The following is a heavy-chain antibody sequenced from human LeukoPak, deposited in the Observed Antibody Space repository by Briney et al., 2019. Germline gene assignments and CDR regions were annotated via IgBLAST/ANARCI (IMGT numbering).Heavy chain of an antibody. CDR2: ISGSGGST. D-gene: IGHD6-6*01. J-gene: IGHJ5*02. CDR1: RFTFSSYS. CDR3: AKDGSSVAARRGNWFDP. V-gene: IGHV3-23*01. Sequence: PGGSLRLSSAASRFTFSSYSMSWVRQAPGKGLEWVSAISGSGGSTYYADSVKGRFTISRDNSKNTLYLQMNSLRAEDTAVYYCAKDGSSVAARRGNWFDPWGQGTLVTVSS.